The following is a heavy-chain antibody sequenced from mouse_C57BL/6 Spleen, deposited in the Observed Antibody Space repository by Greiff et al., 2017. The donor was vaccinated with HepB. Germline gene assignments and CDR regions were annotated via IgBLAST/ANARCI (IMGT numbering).Heavy chain of an antibody. CDR3: TRDPDGYLFDY. CDR2: ISSGGDYI. CDR1: GFTFSSYA. J-gene: IGHJ2*01. V-gene: IGHV5-9-1*02. D-gene: IGHD2-3*01. Sequence: EVKLMESGEGLVKPGGSLKLSCAASGFTFSSYAMSWVRQTPEKRLEWVAYISSGGDYIYYADTVKGRFTISRDNARNTLYLQMSSLKSEDTAMYYCTRDPDGYLFDYWGQGTTLTVSS.